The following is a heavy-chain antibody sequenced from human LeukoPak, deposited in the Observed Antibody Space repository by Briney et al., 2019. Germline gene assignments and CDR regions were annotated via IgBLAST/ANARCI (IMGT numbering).Heavy chain of an antibody. Sequence: GRSLRLSCAASGFTFSSYAMHWVRQAPGKGLEWVAVTSYDGSNKYYADSVKGRFTISRDNSKNTLYLQMNSLRAEDTAVYYCARSNSGSYYYYYGMDVWGQGTTVTVSS. CDR2: TSYDGSNK. V-gene: IGHV3-30-3*01. CDR3: ARSNSGSYYYYYGMDV. CDR1: GFTFSSYA. J-gene: IGHJ6*02. D-gene: IGHD1-26*01.